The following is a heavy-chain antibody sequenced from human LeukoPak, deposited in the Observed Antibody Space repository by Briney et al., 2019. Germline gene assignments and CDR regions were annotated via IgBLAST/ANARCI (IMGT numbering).Heavy chain of an antibody. CDR2: IHKSGST. D-gene: IGHD3-10*01. CDR3: ARHSTIDGDFQH. V-gene: IGHV4-39*01. Sequence: SETLSLTCTVSGGSISSSSYSWGWIRQPPGKGLEWIGSIHKSGSTYYDPSLKSRATISVDTSKNQFSLRLTSATAADTAMYYCARHSTIDGDFQHWGQGTLVTVSS. CDR1: GGSISSSSYS. J-gene: IGHJ1*01.